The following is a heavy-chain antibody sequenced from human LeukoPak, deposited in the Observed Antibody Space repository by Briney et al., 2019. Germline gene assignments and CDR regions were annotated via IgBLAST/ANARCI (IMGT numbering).Heavy chain of an antibody. J-gene: IGHJ4*02. CDR2: ISSSSSYI. CDR3: ARDPDYYDSSGYYYLDY. Sequence: GGSLRLSCAASGFTSSGYSMNWVRQAPGKGLEWVSSISSSSSYIYYADSVKGRFTISRDNAKNSLYLQMNSLRAEDTAVYYCARDPDYYDSSGYYYLDYWGQGTLVTVSS. CDR1: GFTSSGYS. D-gene: IGHD3-22*01. V-gene: IGHV3-21*01.